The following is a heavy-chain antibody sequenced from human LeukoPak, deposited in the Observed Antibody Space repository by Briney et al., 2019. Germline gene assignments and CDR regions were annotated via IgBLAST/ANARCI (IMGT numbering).Heavy chain of an antibody. CDR3: AKDGGLWVSAHWGDS. CDR2: IKQDGSEK. J-gene: IGHJ4*02. V-gene: IGHV3-7*03. CDR1: GFTFSSYW. Sequence: GGSLRLSCAASGFTFSSYWMSWVRQAPGKGLEWVANIKQDGSEKYYVDSVKGRFTVSRDNSKNTLYLQMNSLRAEDTAVYYCAKDGGLWVSAHWGDSWGRGTLVTVSS. D-gene: IGHD7-27*01.